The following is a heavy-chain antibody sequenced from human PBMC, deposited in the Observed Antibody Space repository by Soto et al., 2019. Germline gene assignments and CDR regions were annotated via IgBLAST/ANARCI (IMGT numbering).Heavy chain of an antibody. Sequence: SGKVSWKASEGTFISHAISWMRQAPGQGLEWMGGIIPIFGTANYAQKFQGRVTITADESTSTAYMELSSLRSEDTAVYYCARGVVAAAGTRNYYYGMDVWGQGTTVTVSS. CDR3: ARGVVAAAGTRNYYYGMDV. CDR2: IIPIFGTA. J-gene: IGHJ6*02. D-gene: IGHD6-13*01. V-gene: IGHV1-69*13. CDR1: EGTFISHA.